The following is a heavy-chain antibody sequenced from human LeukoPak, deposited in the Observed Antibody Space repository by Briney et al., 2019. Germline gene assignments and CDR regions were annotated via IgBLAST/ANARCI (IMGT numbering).Heavy chain of an antibody. CDR3: ARGQGSWYGYGTLLY. Sequence: SETLSLTCAVYGGSFSGYYWSWIRQPPGKGLEWIGYIYYSGSTNYNPSLKSRVTISVDTSKNQFSLKLSSVTAADTAAYYCARGQGSWYGYGTLLYWGQGTLVTVSS. J-gene: IGHJ4*02. CDR2: IYYSGST. D-gene: IGHD6-13*01. V-gene: IGHV4-59*01. CDR1: GGSFSGYY.